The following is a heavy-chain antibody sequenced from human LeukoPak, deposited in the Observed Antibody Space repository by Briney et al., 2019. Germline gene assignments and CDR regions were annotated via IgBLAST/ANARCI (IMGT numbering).Heavy chain of an antibody. D-gene: IGHD3-22*01. J-gene: IGHJ4*02. Sequence: PGGSLRLSCAASGFPFSAYSMNWVRQAPGKGLECVSSISGSSSYMFYADSVKGRFTISRDNAKNSLYLQMNSLRAEDTAVYYCAKAYYDSSGYSYYFDYWGQGTLVTVSS. CDR1: GFPFSAYS. V-gene: IGHV3-21*01. CDR2: ISGSSSYM. CDR3: AKAYYDSSGYSYYFDY.